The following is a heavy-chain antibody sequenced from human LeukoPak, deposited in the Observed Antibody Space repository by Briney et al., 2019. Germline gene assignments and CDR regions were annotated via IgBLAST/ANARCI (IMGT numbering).Heavy chain of an antibody. J-gene: IGHJ4*02. CDR3: AREKVAGPFDS. V-gene: IGHV3-11*01. CDR2: IGGSDSIV. D-gene: IGHD6-19*01. CDR1: EFTVNDYY. Sequence: GGSLRLSCAVSEFTVNDYYMSWIRQAPGKGLEWVSDIGGSDSIVAYADSVKGRFSISRDFAKNSLYLQMNSLRAEDTAVYYCAREKVAGPFDSWGQGALVTVSS.